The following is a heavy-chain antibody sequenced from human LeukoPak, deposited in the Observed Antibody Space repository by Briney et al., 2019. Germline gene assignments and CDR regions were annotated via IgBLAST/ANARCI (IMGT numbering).Heavy chain of an antibody. Sequence: SVKVSCKASGGTFGSYAISWVRQAPGQGLEWMGRIIPILGIANYAQKFQGRVTITADKSTSTAYMELSSLRSEDTAVYYCASLRWQEVDGMDVWGQGTTVTVSS. CDR3: ASLRWQEVDGMDV. CDR1: GGTFGSYA. CDR2: IIPILGIA. V-gene: IGHV1-69*04. D-gene: IGHD4-23*01. J-gene: IGHJ6*02.